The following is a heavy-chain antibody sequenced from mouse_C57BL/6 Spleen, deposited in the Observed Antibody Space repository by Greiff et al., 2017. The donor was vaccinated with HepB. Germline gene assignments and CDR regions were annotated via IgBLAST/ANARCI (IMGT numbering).Heavy chain of an antibody. J-gene: IGHJ3*01. CDR2: INPGSGGT. CDR1: GYAFTNYL. V-gene: IGHV1-54*01. Sequence: QVQLQQSGAELVRPGTSVKVSCKASGYAFTNYLIEWVKQRPGQGLEWIGVINPGSGGTNYNEKFKGKATLTADKSSSTAYMQLSSLTSEDSAVYFCAGPYGYGLAGFAYWGQGTLVTVSA. CDR3: AGPYGYGLAGFAY. D-gene: IGHD2-2*01.